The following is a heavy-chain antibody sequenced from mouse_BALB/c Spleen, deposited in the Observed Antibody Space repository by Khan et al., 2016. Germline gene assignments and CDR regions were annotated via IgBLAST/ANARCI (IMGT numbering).Heavy chain of an antibody. CDR2: ISCSGST. J-gene: IGHJ2*01. V-gene: IGHV3-2*02. CDR1: GYSITSGYG. D-gene: IGHD1-2*01. CDR3: ARTARIKD. Sequence: VQLKQSGPGLVKPSQSLSLTCTVTGYSITSGYGWNWIRQFPGNKLEWMGYISCSGSTNYNPSLKSRISITRDTSKTQFFLQLNSVTTEATATYYGARTARIKDWGQGTTLTVSS.